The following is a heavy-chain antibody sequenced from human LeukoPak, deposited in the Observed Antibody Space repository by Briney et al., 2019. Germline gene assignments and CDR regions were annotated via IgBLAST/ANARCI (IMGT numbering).Heavy chain of an antibody. V-gene: IGHV4-31*03. J-gene: IGHJ5*02. CDR3: ARGPMVRGVYYFDP. Sequence: SETLSLTCTVSGGSISSGGYYWSWIRQHPGKDLEWIGYIYYSGSTYYNPSLKSRVTISVDTSKNQFSLKLSSVTAADTAVYYCARGPMVRGVYYFDPWGQGTLVTVSS. CDR1: GGSISSGGYY. D-gene: IGHD3-10*01. CDR2: IYYSGST.